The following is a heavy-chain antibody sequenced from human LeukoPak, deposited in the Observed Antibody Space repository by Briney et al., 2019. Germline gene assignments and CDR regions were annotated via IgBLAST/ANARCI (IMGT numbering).Heavy chain of an antibody. CDR1: GFTCSSFA. D-gene: IGHD3-10*02. CDR3: ASRQGLGWHYVN. V-gene: IGHV3-23*01. Sequence: PGGSLRLSCVDSGFTCSSFATSWVRQVPGKGLEWVSGISNNGGSTYYVDSVKGRFTISRDNSKNTLFLQMNSLRVEDTDIYYCASRQGLGWHYVNWGQGTLVTVSS. J-gene: IGHJ4*02. CDR2: ISNNGGST.